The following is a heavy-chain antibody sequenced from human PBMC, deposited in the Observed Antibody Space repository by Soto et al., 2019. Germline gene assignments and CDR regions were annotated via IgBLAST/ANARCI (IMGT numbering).Heavy chain of an antibody. D-gene: IGHD6-19*01. Sequence: GGSLRLSCSASGFTFSSYAMHWVRQAPGKGLEYVSAISSNGGSTYYADSVKGRFTISRDNSKNTLYLQMSSLRAEDTAVYYCVKSLYSSGWYAGDYWGQGTLVTVS. CDR1: GFTFSSYA. V-gene: IGHV3-64D*06. CDR3: VKSLYSSGWYAGDY. J-gene: IGHJ4*02. CDR2: ISSNGGST.